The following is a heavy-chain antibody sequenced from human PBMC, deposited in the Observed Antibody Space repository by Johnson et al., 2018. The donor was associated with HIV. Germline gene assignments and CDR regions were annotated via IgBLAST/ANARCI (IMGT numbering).Heavy chain of an antibody. D-gene: IGHD3-22*01. Sequence: VQLVESGGGVVQPGGSLRLSCAASGFIFSNAWMHWVRQAPGKGLEWVGRIKSKTHGETTDYAAPVKGRFTISRDDSKNTLYLQMNSLKTEDTAVYYCRSWGSSGYYAPFYHDAFDIWGQGTMVTVSS. CDR3: RSWGSSGYYAPFYHDAFDI. CDR1: GFIFSNAW. CDR2: IKSKTHGETT. J-gene: IGHJ3*02. V-gene: IGHV3-15*01.